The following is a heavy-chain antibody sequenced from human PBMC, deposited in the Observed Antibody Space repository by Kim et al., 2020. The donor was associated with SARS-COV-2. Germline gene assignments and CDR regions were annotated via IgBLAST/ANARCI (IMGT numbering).Heavy chain of an antibody. D-gene: IGHD3-9*01. V-gene: IGHV3-7*03. J-gene: IGHJ4*02. CDR2: IKQDGSEK. CDR1: GFTFSSYW. CDR3: ARDTGGGRYYDILTGYSGFDY. Sequence: GGSLRLSCAASGFTFSSYWMSWVRQAPGKGLEWVANIKQDGSEKYYVDSVKGRFTISRDNAKNSLYLQMNSLRAEDTAVYYCARDTGGGRYYDILTGYSGFDYWGQGTLVTVSS.